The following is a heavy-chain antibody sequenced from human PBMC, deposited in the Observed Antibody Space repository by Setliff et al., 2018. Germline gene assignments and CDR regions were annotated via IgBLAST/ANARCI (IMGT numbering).Heavy chain of an antibody. J-gene: IGHJ4*02. CDR3: ARMSTSGPHYDY. D-gene: IGHD2-8*02. CDR1: GYSFSSNA. CDR2: IHAGSSNT. V-gene: IGHV1-3*01. Sequence: ASVKVSCKASGYSFSSNAFHWVRQAPGQTLEWMGWIHAGSSNTLYSQRFQDRITISRDSSATTVHMELSSLRSDDTAVYYCARMSTSGPHYDYWGQGTLVTVSS.